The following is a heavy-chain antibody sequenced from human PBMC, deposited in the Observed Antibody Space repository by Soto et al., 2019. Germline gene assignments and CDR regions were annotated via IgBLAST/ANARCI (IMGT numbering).Heavy chain of an antibody. V-gene: IGHV4-31*03. J-gene: IGHJ6*02. CDR3: ARENSSEKAGYYGMDV. D-gene: IGHD6-25*01. CDR1: GGSISSGGYY. Sequence: SETLSLTCTVSGGSISSGGYYWSWIRQHPGKGLEWIGYIYYSGSTYYNPSLKSRVTISVDTSKNQFSLKLSSVTAADTAVYYCARENSSEKAGYYGMDVWGQGTTVTVSS. CDR2: IYYSGST.